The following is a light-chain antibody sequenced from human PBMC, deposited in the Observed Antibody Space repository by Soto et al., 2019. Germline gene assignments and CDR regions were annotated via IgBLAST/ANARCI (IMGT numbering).Light chain of an antibody. CDR3: QEYNSDEYS. CDR1: QSINSW. V-gene: IGKV1-5*03. J-gene: IGKJ2*01. Sequence: DIQMTQSPSTLSASVGDRVTISCRASQSINSWLAWYQQKPGKAPNLLIHKASSLKDGVPSRFSGSGSGTEFTLTISSLQPDDFATYYCQEYNSDEYSFGQGTKLEMK. CDR2: KAS.